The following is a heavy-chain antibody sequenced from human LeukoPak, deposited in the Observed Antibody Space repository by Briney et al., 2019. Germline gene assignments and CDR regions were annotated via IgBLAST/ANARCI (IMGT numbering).Heavy chain of an antibody. D-gene: IGHD3-10*01. CDR2: ISHSGNN. CDR1: GGTFSGYY. J-gene: IGHJ6*03. Sequence: SETLSLTCAVYGGTFSGYYWNWIRQPPGKGLEWIGEISHSGNNNYNASHMSRVTISAETCKSQFSLKLGSVTAEDTAVYYFARGSLGRGVNRIIYYYMDVWGKGTTVTVSS. V-gene: IGHV4-34*01. CDR3: ARGSLGRGVNRIIYYYMDV.